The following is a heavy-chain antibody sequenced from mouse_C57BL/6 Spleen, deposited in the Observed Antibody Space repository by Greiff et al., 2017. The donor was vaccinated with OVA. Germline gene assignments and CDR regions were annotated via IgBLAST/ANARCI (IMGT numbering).Heavy chain of an antibody. CDR3: ARGDYGSSFDY. J-gene: IGHJ2*01. V-gene: IGHV1-22*01. D-gene: IGHD1-1*01. Sequence: EVKLMESGPELVKPGASVKMSCKASGYTFTDYNMHWVNQSHGKSLEWIGYINPNNGGTSYNQKFKGKATLTVNKSSSTAYMELRSLTSEDSAVYYCARGDYGSSFDYWGQGTTLTVSS. CDR2: INPNNGGT. CDR1: GYTFTDYN.